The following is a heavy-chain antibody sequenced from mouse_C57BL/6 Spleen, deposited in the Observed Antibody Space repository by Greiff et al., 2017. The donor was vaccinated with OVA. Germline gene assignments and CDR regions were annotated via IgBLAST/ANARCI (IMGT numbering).Heavy chain of an antibody. V-gene: IGHV5-9*01. D-gene: IGHD1-1*01. CDR2: ISGGGGNT. J-gene: IGHJ1*03. Sequence: EVHLVESGGGLVKPGGSLKLSCAASGFTFSSYTMSWVRQTPEKRLEWVATISGGGGNTYYPDSVKGRFTISRDNAKNTLYLQMSSLRSEDTALYYCARQGGITTVVATYWYFDVWGTGTTVTVSS. CDR1: GFTFSSYT. CDR3: ARQGGITTVVATYWYFDV.